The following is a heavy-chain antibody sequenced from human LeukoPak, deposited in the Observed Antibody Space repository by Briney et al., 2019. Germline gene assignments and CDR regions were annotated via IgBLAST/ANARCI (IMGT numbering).Heavy chain of an antibody. CDR2: INHSGST. CDR3: ARAWDQLLPYYYYGMDV. CDR1: GGSFSGYY. V-gene: IGHV4-34*01. J-gene: IGHJ6*01. Sequence: SETLSLTCAVYGGSFSGYYWSWIRQPPGKGLEWIGEINHSGSTNYNPSLKSRVTISVDTSKNQFSLKLGSVTAADTAVYYCARAWDQLLPYYYYGMDVWRQGTTVTVSS. D-gene: IGHD2-2*01.